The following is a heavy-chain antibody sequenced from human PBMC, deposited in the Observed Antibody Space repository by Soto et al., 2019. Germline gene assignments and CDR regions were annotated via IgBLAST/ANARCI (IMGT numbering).Heavy chain of an antibody. Sequence: GGSLRLSCVVSVFPFGANAMSWVRQAPGKGLEWVSGLSNTGRRTSYADSVKGRFNISRDNSENTAYLQMNSLRVEDTAVYYCATEMGATQGPFDNWGQGTLVTVSS. CDR3: ATEMGATQGPFDN. CDR2: LSNTGRRT. V-gene: IGHV3-23*01. J-gene: IGHJ4*02. D-gene: IGHD1-26*01. CDR1: VFPFGANA.